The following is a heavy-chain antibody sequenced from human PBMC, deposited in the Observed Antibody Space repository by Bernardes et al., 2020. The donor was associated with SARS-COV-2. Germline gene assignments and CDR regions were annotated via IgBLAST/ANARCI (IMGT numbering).Heavy chain of an antibody. J-gene: IGHJ6*02. CDR2: IWYDGSNK. CDR1: GFTFSSYG. V-gene: IGHV3-33*01. Sequence: GGSLRLSCAASGFTFSSYGMHWVRQAPGKGLEWVAVIWYDGSNKYYADSVKGRFTISRDNSKNTLYLQMNSLRAEDTAVYYCARDSNCGGDCGMDVWGQGTTVTVSS. D-gene: IGHD2-21*02. CDR3: ARDSNCGGDCGMDV.